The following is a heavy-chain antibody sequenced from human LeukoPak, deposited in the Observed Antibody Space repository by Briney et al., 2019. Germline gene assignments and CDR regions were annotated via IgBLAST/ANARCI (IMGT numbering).Heavy chain of an antibody. Sequence: GGSLRLSCAASGFTFSSYGMSWVRQAPGKGLEWVSALSGSGGTTYYADSVKGRFTISRDNAKNSLYLQMNSLRAEDTAVYYCARDNNWNDRGDAFDIWGQGTMVTVSS. J-gene: IGHJ3*02. D-gene: IGHD1-20*01. CDR3: ARDNNWNDRGDAFDI. V-gene: IGHV3-23*01. CDR2: LSGSGGTT. CDR1: GFTFSSYG.